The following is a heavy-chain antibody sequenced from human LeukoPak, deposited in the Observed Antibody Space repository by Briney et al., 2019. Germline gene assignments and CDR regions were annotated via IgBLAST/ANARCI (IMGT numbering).Heavy chain of an antibody. CDR2: FDPEDGET. D-gene: IGHD3-22*01. V-gene: IGHV1-24*01. J-gene: IGHJ4*02. CDR1: GYTPTELS. Sequence: SVKASCKVSGYTPTELSMHWVRHAPGGGLEWVGGFDPEDGETIYAQKFPGRVTMTEDTSTDTAYMELSSLRSEDTAVYYCATEGPHPQAGATYYYDSSGYSQGDYWGQGTLVTVSS. CDR3: ATEGPHPQAGATYYYDSSGYSQGDY.